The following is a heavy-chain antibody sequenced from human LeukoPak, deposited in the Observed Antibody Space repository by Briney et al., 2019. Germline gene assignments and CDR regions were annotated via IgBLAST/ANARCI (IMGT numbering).Heavy chain of an antibody. CDR2: IYTSGST. V-gene: IGHV4-4*07. Sequence: SETLSLTCTVSGGSISSYYWSWIRQPAGKGLEWIGRIYTSGSTNYNPSLKGRVTMSVDTSKNQFSLKLSSVTAADTAVYYCARGGQEIYGDYVHDYWGQGTLVTVSS. CDR3: ARGGQEIYGDYVHDY. CDR1: GGSISSYY. D-gene: IGHD4-17*01. J-gene: IGHJ4*02.